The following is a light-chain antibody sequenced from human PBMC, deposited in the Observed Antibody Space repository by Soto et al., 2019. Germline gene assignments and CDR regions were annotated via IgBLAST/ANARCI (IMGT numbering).Light chain of an antibody. V-gene: IGLV2-14*01. CDR2: EVS. CDR3: SAYTSSSTWV. CDR1: SSDVGGYNY. J-gene: IGLJ2*01. Sequence: QSALTQPASVSGSPGQSITISCTGSSSDVGGYNYVSWYQQYPGKAPKLMIYEVSNRPSEISKRFSGSKSGNTAFLTISGLQTDDEADYYCSAYTSSSTWVFGGGTQLTVL.